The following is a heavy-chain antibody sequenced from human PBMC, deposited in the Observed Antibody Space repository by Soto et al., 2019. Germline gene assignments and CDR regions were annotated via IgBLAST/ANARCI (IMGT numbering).Heavy chain of an antibody. J-gene: IGHJ4*02. CDR3: SSSLLTPFDY. CDR2: INSDGSST. V-gene: IGHV3-74*01. Sequence: GGSLRLSCGGSGVTLSRDWNHLGRQPPGKGLVWVSRINSDGSSTSYADSVKGRFTISRDNAKNTLYLQMNSLRAEDTAVYYCSSSLLTPFDYWGQGTLVTVSS. CDR1: GVTLSRDW. D-gene: IGHD7-27*01.